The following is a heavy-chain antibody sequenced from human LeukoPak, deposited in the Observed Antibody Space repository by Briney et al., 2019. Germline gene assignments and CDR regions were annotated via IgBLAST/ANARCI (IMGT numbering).Heavy chain of an antibody. V-gene: IGHV1-69*13. CDR2: IIPILGTA. CDR1: GDTFSSYT. D-gene: IGHD6-6*01. J-gene: IGHJ4*02. CDR3: ARGGGEYSSSSPFDY. Sequence: SVKVSCKASGDTFSSYTINWVRQAPGQGLEWMGGIIPILGTANYAQKFQGRVTITADESTSTAYMALSSLRSEDTAVYYCARGGGEYSSSSPFDYWGQGTPVTVSS.